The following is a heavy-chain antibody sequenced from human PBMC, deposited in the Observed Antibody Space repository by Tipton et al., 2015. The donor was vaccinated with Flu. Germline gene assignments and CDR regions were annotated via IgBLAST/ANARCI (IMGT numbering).Heavy chain of an antibody. CDR3: ARGVSALGQYYFDY. Sequence: SLRLSCAASGFTFNSYDMHWVRQAPGKGLEWVAVIWSDGSNKYYADSVKGRFTISRDNSKNTLYLQMNSLRAEDTALYYCARGVSALGQYYFDYWGLGTLVTVSS. CDR2: IWSDGSNK. J-gene: IGHJ4*02. CDR1: GFTFNSYD. V-gene: IGHV3-33*01. D-gene: IGHD2-8*01.